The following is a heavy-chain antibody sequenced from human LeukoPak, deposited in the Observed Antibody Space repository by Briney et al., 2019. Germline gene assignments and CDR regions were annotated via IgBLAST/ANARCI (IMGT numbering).Heavy chain of an antibody. CDR3: ARGYDSNLDYYYYMDI. J-gene: IGHJ6*03. CDR1: GFTFSSHG. Sequence: GGSLRLSCAASGFTFSSHGMNWVRQAPGKGLEWVSGISPSGGITYYTDSVKGRFTISRDNSKNTVSLQMNSLSAEDTAVYFCARGYDSNLDYYYYMDIWGKGTTVTVSS. CDR2: ISPSGGIT. V-gene: IGHV3-23*01. D-gene: IGHD3-16*01.